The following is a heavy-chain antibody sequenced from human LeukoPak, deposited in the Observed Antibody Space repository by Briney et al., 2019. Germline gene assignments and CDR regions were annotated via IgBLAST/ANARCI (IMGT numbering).Heavy chain of an antibody. D-gene: IGHD3-10*01. J-gene: IGHJ5*02. CDR2: IYYSGST. CDR3: ARSGGSFMVRGVIRNWFDP. V-gene: IGHV4-59*08. CDR1: GRSSRSYY. Sequence: SETLSLTCTVSGRSSRSYYWSWIRQPPGKGLEWIGYIYYSGSTNYNPSLKSRVTISVDTSKNQFSLKLSSVTAADTAVYYCARSGGSFMVRGVIRNWFDPWGQGTLVTVSS.